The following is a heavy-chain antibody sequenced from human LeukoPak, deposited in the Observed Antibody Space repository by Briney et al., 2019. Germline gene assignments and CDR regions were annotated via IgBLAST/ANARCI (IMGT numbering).Heavy chain of an antibody. J-gene: IGHJ4*02. CDR1: GGSFSGYY. CDR2: INHSGST. Sequence: PSETLSLTCAVYGGSFSGYYWGWIRQPPGKGLEWIGEINHSGSTNYNPSLKSRVTISVDTSKNQFSLKLSSVTAADTAVYYCARGCNYYGSGSYYRKPFDYWGQGTLVTVSS. CDR3: ARGCNYYGSGSYYRKPFDY. D-gene: IGHD3-10*01. V-gene: IGHV4-34*01.